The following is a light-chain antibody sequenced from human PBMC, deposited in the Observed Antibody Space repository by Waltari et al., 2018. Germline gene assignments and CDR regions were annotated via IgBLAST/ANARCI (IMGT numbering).Light chain of an antibody. CDR1: SSDVGSYNL. CDR2: EGS. CDR3: CSYAGSSPSVV. J-gene: IGLJ2*01. Sequence: QSALTQPASVSGSPGQSITIPCTGTSSDVGSYNLVSWYQHHPGKAPKVMIDEGSERPSGVSNRFSGSKSGNTASLTISGLQAEDEADYYCCSYAGSSPSVVFGGGTKLTVL. V-gene: IGLV2-23*01.